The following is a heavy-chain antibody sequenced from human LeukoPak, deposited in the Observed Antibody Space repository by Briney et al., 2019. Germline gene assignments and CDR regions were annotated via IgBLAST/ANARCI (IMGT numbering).Heavy chain of an antibody. Sequence: GGSLRLSCVASGLTLSRYWMYWVRQVPGKGLVWVSRVNSDGSRAIYADSVKGRFAISRDNGRNTVYLQMNSLRVDDTAVYYCARPSKAYCGGDCPDYFDYWGQGTLVTVSS. V-gene: IGHV3-74*01. J-gene: IGHJ4*02. D-gene: IGHD2-21*02. CDR2: VNSDGSRA. CDR1: GLTLSRYW. CDR3: ARPSKAYCGGDCPDYFDY.